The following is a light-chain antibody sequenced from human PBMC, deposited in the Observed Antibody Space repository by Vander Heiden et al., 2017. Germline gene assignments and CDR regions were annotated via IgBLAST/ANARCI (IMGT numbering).Light chain of an antibody. J-gene: IGKJ2*01. CDR2: DAS. CDR3: QQYNSYPWT. V-gene: IGKV1-5*01. Sequence: DIQMTQSPSTLSASVGDRVTITCRASQSISSWLAWYQQKPGKAPKLLIYDASSLESGVPSRFSGSGSGTEFTFTISSLQPDDFATYYCQQYNSYPWTFGQGTKLEIK. CDR1: QSISSW.